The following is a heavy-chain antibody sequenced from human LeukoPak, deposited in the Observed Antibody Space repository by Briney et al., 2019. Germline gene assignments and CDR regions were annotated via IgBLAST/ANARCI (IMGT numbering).Heavy chain of an antibody. Sequence: GGSLRLSCAASGFTFSSYAMSWVRQAPGKGLEWVSAISGSGGSTYYADSVKGRFTISRDNSKNTLYLQMNSLRAEDTAVYYCAKEIGYQLPFYYYYGMDVWGQGTTVTASS. CDR3: AKEIGYQLPFYYYYGMDV. CDR2: ISGSGGST. V-gene: IGHV3-23*01. CDR1: GFTFSSYA. D-gene: IGHD2-2*01. J-gene: IGHJ6*02.